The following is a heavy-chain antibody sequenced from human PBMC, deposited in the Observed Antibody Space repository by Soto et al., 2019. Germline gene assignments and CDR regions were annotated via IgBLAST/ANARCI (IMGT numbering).Heavy chain of an antibody. CDR3: AKEPTSTVEGAFDL. CDR1: GFIFSTFA. D-gene: IGHD4-17*01. CDR2: ISASGGNT. V-gene: IGHV3-23*01. Sequence: EVQLLESGGGLVQPGGSLRLSCPGSGFIFSTFAMSWVRQAPGKGLEWLSAISASGGNTYYPDSVKGRFTISRDISENTLYLQMSSLGGEDTAVYHCAKEPTSTVEGAFDLWGRGTMVTVSS. J-gene: IGHJ3*01.